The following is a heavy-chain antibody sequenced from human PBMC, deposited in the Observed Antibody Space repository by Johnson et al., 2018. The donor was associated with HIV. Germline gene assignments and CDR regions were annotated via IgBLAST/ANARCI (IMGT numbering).Heavy chain of an antibody. D-gene: IGHD6-19*01. CDR2: ITYSGSNK. Sequence: QVQLVESAGAVVQPGRSLRVSCAASGFTFRSYAMHWVRQAPGKGLEWVAVITYSGSNKYYADFVKVRFIISRYNSKNMTNLQMNGLSGEDTADYHCGRDQGSGWPTNAFDIWGQGTRVTVSS. J-gene: IGHJ3*02. V-gene: IGHV3-30-3*01. CDR3: GRDQGSGWPTNAFDI. CDR1: GFTFRSYA.